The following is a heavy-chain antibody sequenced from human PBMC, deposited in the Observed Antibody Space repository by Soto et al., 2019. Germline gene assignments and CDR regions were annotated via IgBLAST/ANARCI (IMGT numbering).Heavy chain of an antibody. CDR2: IIPIFGTA. CDR1: GGTFSSYA. J-gene: IGHJ6*02. Sequence: SVKVSCKASGGTFSSYAISWVLQAPGQGLEWMGGIIPIFGTANYAQKFQGRVTITADESTSTAYMELSSLRSEDTAVYYCARHVPAAGYYYGMDVWGQGTTVTVSS. D-gene: IGHD2-2*01. V-gene: IGHV1-69*13. CDR3: ARHVPAAGYYYGMDV.